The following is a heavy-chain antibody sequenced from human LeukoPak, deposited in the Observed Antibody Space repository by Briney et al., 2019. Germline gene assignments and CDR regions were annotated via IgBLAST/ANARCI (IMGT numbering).Heavy chain of an antibody. V-gene: IGHV4-30-2*01. Sequence: SETLSLTCAVSGDSISSGAYSWSWIRQPPGKGLEWIGYIYHSGSTYYNPSLKSRVTISLDRSKNQFSLKLNSVAAADTAVYCCARVRNPDSFDVWGQGTMVTVSS. CDR3: ARVRNPDSFDV. CDR1: GDSISSGAYS. CDR2: IYHSGST. J-gene: IGHJ3*01.